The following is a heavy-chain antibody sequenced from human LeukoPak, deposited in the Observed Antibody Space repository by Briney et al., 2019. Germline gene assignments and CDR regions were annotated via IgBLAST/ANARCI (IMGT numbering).Heavy chain of an antibody. D-gene: IGHD3-16*01. CDR2: ISGSGGST. CDR3: AKEGRGSYSAGSYYYGMDV. CDR1: GFTFSSYA. V-gene: IGHV3-23*01. Sequence: GGSLRLSCAASGFTFSSYAMSWVRQAPGKGLEWVSTISGSGGSTYYVDSVKGRFTISRDNSKNTLYLHMNSLRAEDTAVYYCAKEGRGSYSAGSYYYGMDVWGQGTTVTVSS. J-gene: IGHJ6*02.